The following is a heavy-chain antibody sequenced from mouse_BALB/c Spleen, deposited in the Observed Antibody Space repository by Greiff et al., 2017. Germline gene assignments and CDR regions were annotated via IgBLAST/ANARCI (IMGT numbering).Heavy chain of an antibody. Sequence: VKLQESGAELVKPGASVKLSCKASGYTFTSYYMYWVKQRPGQGLEWIGEINPSNGGTNFNEKFKSKATLTVDKSSSTAYMQLSSLTSEDSAVYYCTRSLGPYYAMDYWGQGTSVTVSS. CDR1: GYTFTSYY. D-gene: IGHD6-2*01. CDR2: INPSNGGT. CDR3: TRSLGPYYAMDY. J-gene: IGHJ4*01. V-gene: IGHV1S81*02.